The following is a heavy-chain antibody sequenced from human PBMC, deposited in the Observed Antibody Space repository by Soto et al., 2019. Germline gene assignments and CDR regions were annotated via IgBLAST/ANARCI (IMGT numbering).Heavy chain of an antibody. D-gene: IGHD3-16*01. CDR2: IFSNDEK. Sequence: QVTLKESGPVLVKPTETLTLTCTVSGFSLSNARMGVSWIRQPPGKALEGLAHIFSNDEKSYSTSLKSRITISKDTSKSLVVFTMTNMAAVDTATYYCARIPYGDYVGHGYFDLWGGDTQVTFSP. V-gene: IGHV2-26*01. CDR3: ARIPYGDYVGHGYFDL. J-gene: IGHJ2*01. CDR1: GFSLSNARMG.